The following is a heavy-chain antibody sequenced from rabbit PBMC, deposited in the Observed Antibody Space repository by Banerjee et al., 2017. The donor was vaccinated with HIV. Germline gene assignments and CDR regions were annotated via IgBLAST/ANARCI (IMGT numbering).Heavy chain of an antibody. Sequence: QSLEESGGDLVKPGASLTLTCTASGFSFSSSYYMCWVRQAPGKGLEWIACIYAGSSGSTYYASWAKGRFTISKTSSTTVTLQMTTLTAADTATYFCARATGDGGAYSLTRLDLWGQGTLVTVS. CDR2: IYAGSSGST. D-gene: IGHD6-1*01. CDR1: GFSFSSSYY. J-gene: IGHJ3*01. CDR3: ARATGDGGAYSLTRLDL. V-gene: IGHV1S40*01.